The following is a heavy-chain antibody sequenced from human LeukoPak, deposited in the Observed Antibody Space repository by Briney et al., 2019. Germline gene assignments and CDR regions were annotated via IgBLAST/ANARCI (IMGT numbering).Heavy chain of an antibody. J-gene: IGHJ6*03. D-gene: IGHD3-10*01. V-gene: IGHV3-53*01. CDR2: IYSGGST. CDR1: ERMVRNSY. Sequence: GGSLRLSCEGPERMVRNSYMSWVRQSPGRGLEWVSVIYSGGSTDYADSVKGRFTTSRDTSKNTVYLQMNNLRAEDTGVYYCVRDLRDRRGYSNYYMDVWGKGTTVIVSS. CDR3: VRDLRDRRGYSNYYMDV.